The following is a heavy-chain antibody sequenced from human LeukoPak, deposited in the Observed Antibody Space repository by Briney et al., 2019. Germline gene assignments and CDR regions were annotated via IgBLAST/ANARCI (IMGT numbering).Heavy chain of an antibody. J-gene: IGHJ4*02. D-gene: IGHD3-22*01. V-gene: IGHV3-11*04. Sequence: GGSLRLSCAASGFIFSDYYMTWIRQAPGKGLEWVSYISSSGSITYYADSVKGRFTISRDNSKNTLYLQMNSLRAEDTAVYYCARDPYYYDSSGFDYWGQGTLVTVSS. CDR1: GFIFSDYY. CDR3: ARDPYYYDSSGFDY. CDR2: ISSSGSIT.